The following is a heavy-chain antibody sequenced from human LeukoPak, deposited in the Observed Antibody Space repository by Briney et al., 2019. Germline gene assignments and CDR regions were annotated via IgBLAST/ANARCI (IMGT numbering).Heavy chain of an antibody. CDR2: INHSGST. J-gene: IGHJ4*02. CDR3: ARGRRVDY. CDR1: GGSFSGYY. V-gene: IGHV4-34*01. Sequence: SETLSLTCAVYGGSFSGYYWSWIRQPPGKGLEWIGEINHSGSTNYNPSLTSRVTISVDTSKNQFSLKLSSVTAADTAVYYCARGRRVDYWGQGTLVTVSS.